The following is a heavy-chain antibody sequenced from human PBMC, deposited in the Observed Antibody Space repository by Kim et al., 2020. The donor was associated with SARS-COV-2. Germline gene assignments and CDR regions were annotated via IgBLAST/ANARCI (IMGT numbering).Heavy chain of an antibody. CDR2: IYPGDSDT. Sequence: GSLKISCEASGYKFTNYWIGWVRQMPGKGLEWMGVIYPGDSDTIYSPSFRGQVTISADSSTTTAYLQWRSLRASDTALYYCARAPSGTSYPDAFDIWGQGTMVTVST. CDR1: GYKFTNYW. V-gene: IGHV5-51*01. J-gene: IGHJ3*02. D-gene: IGHD1-26*01. CDR3: ARAPSGTSYPDAFDI.